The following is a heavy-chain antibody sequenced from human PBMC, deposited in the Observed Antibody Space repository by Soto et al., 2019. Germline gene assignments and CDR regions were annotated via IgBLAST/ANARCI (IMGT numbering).Heavy chain of an antibody. CDR2: ISGSDGKT. D-gene: IGHD3-3*01. Sequence: LRLSCAASGFSFGSYALIWVRQAPGKGLEWVSTISGSDGKTFYADSVKGRFSISRDTSQSTLYLQMNSLRADDTAMYYCARWSYLDYWGQGTRVTVSS. J-gene: IGHJ4*02. CDR1: GFSFGSYA. V-gene: IGHV3-23*01. CDR3: ARWSYLDY.